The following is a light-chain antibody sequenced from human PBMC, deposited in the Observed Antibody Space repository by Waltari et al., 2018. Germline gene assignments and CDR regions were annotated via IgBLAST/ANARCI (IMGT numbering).Light chain of an antibody. CDR1: SSDVGHYDS. Sequence: SALTQPASVSGSPGQSIPFSCTGTSSDVGHYDSFSWIQQHPGKAPKLMIDEVTNRPSGVSNRFSGSKSGNTASLTISGRQAEDEADYYCSSYTTSSTWVFGGGTKLTVL. CDR3: SSYTTSSTWV. J-gene: IGLJ3*02. CDR2: EVT. V-gene: IGLV2-14*01.